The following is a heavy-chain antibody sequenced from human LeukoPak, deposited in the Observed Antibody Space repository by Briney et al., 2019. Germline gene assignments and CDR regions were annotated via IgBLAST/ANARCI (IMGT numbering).Heavy chain of an antibody. V-gene: IGHV1-2*02. J-gene: IGHJ4*02. D-gene: IGHD3-22*01. CDR1: GGIFSSHA. Sequence: GASVKVSCKASGGIFSSHAISWVRQAPGQGLEWMGWINPNSGGRNYAQKFQGRVTMARDTSINTAYMELSRLRSDDTAIYYCARDYFDSSGYYSEWGQGTLVTVSS. CDR3: ARDYFDSSGYYSE. CDR2: INPNSGGR.